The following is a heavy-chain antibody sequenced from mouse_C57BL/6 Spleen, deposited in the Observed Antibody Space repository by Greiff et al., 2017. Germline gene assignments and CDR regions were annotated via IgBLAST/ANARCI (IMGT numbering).Heavy chain of an antibody. J-gene: IGHJ4*01. CDR3: TRSELRAMDY. CDR2: IDPETGGT. Sequence: HLPPSFAELVRPGASVTLSCKASGYTFTDYEMHWVKQTPVHGLEWIGAIDPETGGTAYNQKFKGKAILTADKSSSTAYMELRSLTSEDSAVYYCTRSELRAMDYWGQGTSVTVSS. CDR1: GYTFTDYE. V-gene: IGHV1-15*01.